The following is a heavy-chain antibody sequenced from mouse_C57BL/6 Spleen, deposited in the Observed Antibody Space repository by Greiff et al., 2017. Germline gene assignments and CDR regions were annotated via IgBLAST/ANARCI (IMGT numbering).Heavy chain of an antibody. Sequence: QVQLKQSGPELVKPGASVKISCKASGYAFSSSWMNWVKPRPGKGLEWIGRIYPGDGDTNYNGKFKGKATLTADKSSSTAYMPLSSLTSEDSAVYFCATSGGTYWCQGTLVTVSA. CDR3: ATSGGTY. CDR1: GYAFSSSW. CDR2: IYPGDGDT. D-gene: IGHD1-1*02. J-gene: IGHJ3*01. V-gene: IGHV1-82*01.